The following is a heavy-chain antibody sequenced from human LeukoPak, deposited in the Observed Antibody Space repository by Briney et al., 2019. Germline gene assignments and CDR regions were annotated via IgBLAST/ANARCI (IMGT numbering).Heavy chain of an antibody. CDR2: ISYDGSNK. Sequence: GGSVRLSCAASGLTFSNYAMHWVRQAPGKGLEWVVIISYDGSNKYYADSVKGRFTISRDNSKNTLYLQMNSLRADDTAVYYCARGRSGSHHFDSWGQGTLVTVPS. D-gene: IGHD3-10*01. V-gene: IGHV3-30*04. CDR3: ARGRSGSHHFDS. J-gene: IGHJ4*02. CDR1: GLTFSNYA.